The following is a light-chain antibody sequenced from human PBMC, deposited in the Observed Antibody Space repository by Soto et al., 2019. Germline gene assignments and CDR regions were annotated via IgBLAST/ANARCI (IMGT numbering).Light chain of an antibody. CDR3: SSYTSRSTLV. V-gene: IGLV2-14*01. CDR2: DVS. Sequence: QSALTQPASVSGSPGQSITISCTGTSSDVGGYNSVSWYQQHPGKAPKLMIYDVSNRPSGVSNRFSGSKSGNTASLTISRLQAEDEADYYCSSYTSRSTLVFGGGTKLTVL. J-gene: IGLJ2*01. CDR1: SSDVGGYNS.